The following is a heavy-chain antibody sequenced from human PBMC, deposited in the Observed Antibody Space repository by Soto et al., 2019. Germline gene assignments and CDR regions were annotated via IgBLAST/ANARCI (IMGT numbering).Heavy chain of an antibody. V-gene: IGHV3-23*01. J-gene: IGHJ5*02. CDR1: GFTFSSYA. D-gene: IGHD6-19*01. CDR2: ISGSGGST. Sequence: EVQLLESGGGLVQPGGSLRLSCAASGFTFSSYAMSWVRQAPGKGLEWVSAISGSGGSTYYADSVKGRFTISRDNSKNTLYLQMNSLRAEDTAVYYCAKGTSGYRSGWYGGHNWFDPWGQGTLVTVSS. CDR3: AKGTSGYRSGWYGGHNWFDP.